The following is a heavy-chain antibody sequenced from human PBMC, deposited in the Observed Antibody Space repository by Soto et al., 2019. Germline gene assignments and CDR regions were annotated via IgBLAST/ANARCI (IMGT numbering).Heavy chain of an antibody. Sequence: PGGSLRRSCADSGFTFSSDAMHWIRRAPGKGLEWVAVISYDGSNKNYADSVKGRFTISRDDSKSTLYLQMNSLRPEDTAVYYCARDAGITMMFQHWGQGTLVTVSS. CDR1: GFTFSSDA. CDR3: ARDAGITMMFQH. J-gene: IGHJ1*01. CDR2: ISYDGSNK. D-gene: IGHD3-22*01. V-gene: IGHV3-30-3*01.